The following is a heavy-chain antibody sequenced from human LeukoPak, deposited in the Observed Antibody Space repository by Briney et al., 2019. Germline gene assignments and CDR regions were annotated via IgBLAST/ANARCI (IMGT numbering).Heavy chain of an antibody. J-gene: IGHJ4*02. CDR3: AREESGGYFDY. D-gene: IGHD2-8*02. Sequence: GASVKVSCKASGYTLTNYYMHWVRQAPGQGLEWMGLINPTGSSTNYAQKFRGRVNMTRDTSTSTVYMELSSLRSQDTAVYYCAREESGGYFDYWGQGTLVTVSS. CDR1: GYTLTNYY. CDR2: INPTGSST. V-gene: IGHV1-46*01.